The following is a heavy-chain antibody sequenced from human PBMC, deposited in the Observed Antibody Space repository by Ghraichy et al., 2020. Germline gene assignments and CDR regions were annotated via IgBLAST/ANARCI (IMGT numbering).Heavy chain of an antibody. J-gene: IGHJ5*02. CDR1: GGSFSGYY. CDR2: INHSGST. Sequence: SETLSLTCAVYGGSFSGYYWSWIRQPPGKGLEWIGEINHSGSTNYNPSLKSRVTISVDTSKNQFSLKLSSVTAADTAVYYCARGPLIAAAVSDADNWFDPWGQGTLVTVSS. CDR3: ARGPLIAAAVSDADNWFDP. V-gene: IGHV4-34*01. D-gene: IGHD6-13*01.